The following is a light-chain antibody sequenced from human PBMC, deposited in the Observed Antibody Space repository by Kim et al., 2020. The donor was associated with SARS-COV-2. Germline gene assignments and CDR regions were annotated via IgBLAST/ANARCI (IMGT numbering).Light chain of an antibody. CDR3: QSYDSSNVV. J-gene: IGLJ2*01. Sequence: NFMLTQPHSVSESPGKTVTISCTGSSGSIASNNVQWYQQRPGSAPTTVIYEDNQRPSGVPDRFSGSIDSSSNSASLTISGLKTEDEADYYCQSYDSSNVVFGGGTQLTVL. V-gene: IGLV6-57*02. CDR1: SGSIASNN. CDR2: EDN.